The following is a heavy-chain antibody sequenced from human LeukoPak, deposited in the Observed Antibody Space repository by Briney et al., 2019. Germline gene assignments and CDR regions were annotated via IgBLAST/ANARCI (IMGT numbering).Heavy chain of an antibody. CDR1: GFTFSTYC. Sequence: GGSLRLSCAASGFTFSTYCMHWVRQAPGKGPMWVSRICPDGTVTNYADSVKGRFTISRDNAENTLYLQMNSLRVEDTAVYYCVRSAFHAGSGNYYDYWGQGTLVTVSS. J-gene: IGHJ4*02. D-gene: IGHD3-22*01. CDR2: ICPDGTVT. CDR3: VRSAFHAGSGNYYDY. V-gene: IGHV3-74*01.